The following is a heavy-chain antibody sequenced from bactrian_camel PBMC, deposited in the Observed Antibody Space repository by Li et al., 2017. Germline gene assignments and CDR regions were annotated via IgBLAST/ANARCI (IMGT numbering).Heavy chain of an antibody. CDR2: ISSGGGSP. Sequence: VQLVESGGGLVQPGGSLRLSCAASGLRSSSSYITWVRQAPGKGLEWVSSISSGGGSPVYTDSVKGRFTISLDNAKNTLYLQMNDLKPEDTAMYYCAVSPRAGRTCIDYNHWGQGTQVTVS. CDR1: GLRSSSSY. V-gene: IGHV3-2*01. CDR3: AVSPRAGRTCIDYNH. J-gene: IGHJ4*01.